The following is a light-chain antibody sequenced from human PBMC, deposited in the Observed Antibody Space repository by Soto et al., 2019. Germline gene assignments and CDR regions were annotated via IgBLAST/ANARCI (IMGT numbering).Light chain of an antibody. CDR3: QQYNSYEYT. V-gene: IGKV1-5*03. J-gene: IGKJ2*01. CDR1: QSISSW. CDR2: KAS. Sequence: DIQMTQSPSTLSASVGDRVTITCRASQSISSWLAWYQQKPWKAPKVLIYKASSLESGVPSRFSGSGSGTEFTLTISSLQPDDSATYYCQQYNSYEYTFGQGTKLEIK.